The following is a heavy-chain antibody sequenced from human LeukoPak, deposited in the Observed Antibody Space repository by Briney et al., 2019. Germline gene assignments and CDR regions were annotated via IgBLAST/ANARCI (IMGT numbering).Heavy chain of an antibody. CDR1: GGSISSYY. CDR3: ARDLPYPMDAFDI. J-gene: IGHJ3*02. Sequence: SETLSLTCTVSGGSISSYYWSWIRQPAGKGLGWIGRIYPSGNTNYNPSLKSRVTMSLDTSKNQFSLKLSSVTAADTAVFYCARDLPYPMDAFDIWGQGTMVTVSS. V-gene: IGHV4-4*07. CDR2: IYPSGNT.